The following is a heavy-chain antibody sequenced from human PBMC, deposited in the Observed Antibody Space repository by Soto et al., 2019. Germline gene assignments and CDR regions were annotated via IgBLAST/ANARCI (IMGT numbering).Heavy chain of an antibody. Sequence: QVQLVQSGAEVKKPGSSVKVSCKASGGTFSSYAISWVRQAPGQGLEWMGGIIPIFGTANYAQKFQGRVTITADASTSTAYMELSSLRSEDTAVYYCARYCSGGSCYPGGGYYYGMDVWGQGTTVTVSS. D-gene: IGHD2-15*01. CDR1: GGTFSSYA. V-gene: IGHV1-69*01. J-gene: IGHJ6*02. CDR3: ARYCSGGSCYPGGGYYYGMDV. CDR2: IIPIFGTA.